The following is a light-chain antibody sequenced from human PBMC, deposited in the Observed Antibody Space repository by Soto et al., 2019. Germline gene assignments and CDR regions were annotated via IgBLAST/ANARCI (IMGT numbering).Light chain of an antibody. J-gene: IGKJ4*01. CDR3: HQDYDLPLT. V-gene: IGKV3D-7*01. Sequence: EIVMTQSPGTLSLSPGGRATLSCRASQSISNTYVSWYQQKPGQAPRLLIYGASTRATGIPARFSGSGSGTDFTLSISSLQPVDFAVYYCHQDYDLPLTFGGGTRVEIK. CDR1: QSISNTY. CDR2: GAS.